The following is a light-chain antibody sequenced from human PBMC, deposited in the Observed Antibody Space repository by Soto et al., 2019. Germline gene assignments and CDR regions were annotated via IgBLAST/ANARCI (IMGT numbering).Light chain of an antibody. CDR1: SSNIGGNS. CDR2: DDN. CDR3: GSWDSSLSAYV. Sequence: QSVMTQPPSVSAAPGQKVXISCSGSSSNIGGNSVSWYQQLPGTAPKLLIYDDNKRPSGIPDRFSGSKSGTSATLGITGFQTGDEADYYCGSWDSSLSAYVFGTGTKLTVL. V-gene: IGLV1-51*01. J-gene: IGLJ1*01.